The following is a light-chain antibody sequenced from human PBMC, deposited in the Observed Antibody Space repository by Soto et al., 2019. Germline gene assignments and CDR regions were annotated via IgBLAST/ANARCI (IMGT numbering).Light chain of an antibody. CDR3: QQRSSWPWT. CDR2: FGS. J-gene: IGKJ1*01. Sequence: EIVLTQSPATLSLSPGDRATLSCRASHSVGSLLAWYRQKPGQAPRLLIYFGSNRAAGIPPRFSGSGSGTEFTLTIDSLRPEDFALFYCQQRSSWPWTFGQGTRVEVK. V-gene: IGKV3-11*01. CDR1: HSVGSL.